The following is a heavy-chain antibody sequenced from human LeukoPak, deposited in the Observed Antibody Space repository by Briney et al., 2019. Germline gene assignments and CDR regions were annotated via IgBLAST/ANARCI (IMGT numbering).Heavy chain of an antibody. CDR3: AREAVVRYPDY. CDR2: ISAHNGNT. CDR1: GYTFTSYG. D-gene: IGHD3-9*01. V-gene: IGHV1-18*01. J-gene: IGHJ4*02. Sequence: ASVKVSCKASGYTFTSYGISWVRQAPGQGLEWMGWISAHNGNTNYAQKLQGRVTMTTDTSTSTAYMELRSLRSGDTAVYYCAREAVVRYPDYWGQGTLVTVSS.